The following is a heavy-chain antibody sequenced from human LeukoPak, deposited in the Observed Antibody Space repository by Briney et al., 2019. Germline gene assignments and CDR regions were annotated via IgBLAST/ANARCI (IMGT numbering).Heavy chain of an antibody. V-gene: IGHV3-23*01. D-gene: IGHD2-21*01. CDR3: AKTPLWQPFAP. CDR2: LSASGGNS. Sequence: PGGSLRLSCEASGFTFSSYTMSWVRQAPGKGLEWVSTLSASGGNSYYADSVKGRFTISRDNSKNTMYLQMNSLRAEDTAVYYCAKTPLWQPFAPWGQGTLVSVSS. J-gene: IGHJ5*02. CDR1: GFTFSSYT.